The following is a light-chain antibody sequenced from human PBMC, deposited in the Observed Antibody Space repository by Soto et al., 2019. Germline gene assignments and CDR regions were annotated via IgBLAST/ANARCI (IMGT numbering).Light chain of an antibody. CDR3: QQYGSSPGT. CDR1: QSVSRY. J-gene: IGKJ1*01. V-gene: IGKV3-20*01. CDR2: DES. Sequence: ESVLRQSPATLSLSPGERATLSFMASQSVSRYLAWYQQKPGQAPRLVIYDESNRATGIPDRFSGSGSGTDFTLTISRLEPEDFAVYYCQQYGSSPGTFGQGTKVDIK.